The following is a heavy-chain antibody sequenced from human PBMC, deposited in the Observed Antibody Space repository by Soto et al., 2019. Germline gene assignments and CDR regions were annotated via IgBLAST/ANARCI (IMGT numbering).Heavy chain of an antibody. Sequence: SETLSLTCAVYGGSFSGYYWSWIRQPPGKGLEWIGEINHSGSTNYNPSLKSRVTISVDTSKNQFSLKLSSVTAADTAVYYCARVLEHVNFDYWGQGTLVTVSS. D-gene: IGHD1-1*01. CDR1: GGSFSGYY. J-gene: IGHJ4*02. V-gene: IGHV4-34*01. CDR3: ARVLEHVNFDY. CDR2: INHSGST.